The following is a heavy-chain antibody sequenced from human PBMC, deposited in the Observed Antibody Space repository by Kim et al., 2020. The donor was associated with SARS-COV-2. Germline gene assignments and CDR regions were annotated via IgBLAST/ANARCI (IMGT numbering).Heavy chain of an antibody. J-gene: IGHJ6*02. V-gene: IGHV3-23*01. Sequence: NTSYAHCVKGRFTIPRDNSKNTLCLQMNSLRAEDTAIYYCAKDARSMDVWGRGTTVTVSS. CDR3: AKDARSMDV. CDR2: NT.